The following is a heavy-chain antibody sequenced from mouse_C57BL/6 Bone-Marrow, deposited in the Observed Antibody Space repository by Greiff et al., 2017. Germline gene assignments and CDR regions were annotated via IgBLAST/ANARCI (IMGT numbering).Heavy chain of an antibody. CDR1: GYTFTSYW. CDR3: TSENYCCYSSYFGV. D-gene: IGHD1-1*01. Sequence: EVQLQQSGPVLVRPGASVKMSCKTSGYTFTSYWMHWVKQRPGQGLEWIGAIYPGNGDTRYNQKFKGKAKLTADTSASTAYMELSILTYEDSAVYFCTSENYCCYSSYFGVWGHGTTLPVSS. V-gene: IGHV1-5*01. J-gene: IGHJ2*01. CDR2: IYPGNGDT.